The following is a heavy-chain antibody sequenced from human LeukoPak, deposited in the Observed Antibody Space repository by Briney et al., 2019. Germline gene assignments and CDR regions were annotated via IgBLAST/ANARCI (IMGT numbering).Heavy chain of an antibody. D-gene: IGHD3-22*01. V-gene: IGHV3-7*01. J-gene: IGHJ4*02. CDR3: AREGPYDSSGYYFDY. CDR1: GFSFSRHG. CDR2: IKQDGSEK. Sequence: GGSLRLSCAASGFSFSRHGMHWVRQAPGKGLEWVANIKQDGSEKYYVDSVKGRFTISRDNAKNSLYLQMNSLRAEDTAVYYCAREGPYDSSGYYFDYWGQGTLVTVSS.